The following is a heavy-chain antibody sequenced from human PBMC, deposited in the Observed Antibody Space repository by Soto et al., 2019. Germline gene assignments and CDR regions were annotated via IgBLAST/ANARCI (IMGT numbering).Heavy chain of an antibody. D-gene: IGHD3-9*01. J-gene: IGHJ4*02. Sequence: QLQLQESGPGLVKPSETLSLTCSVSDDSINSDKYYWCWIRQPPGKGLEWIGSIYYRGNAYYNPSLQTRVTISLDKSRSQCSLKLNSVTAADSAVYFCARLEGLATITYYFDFWGPGALVTVSS. CDR3: ARLEGLATITYYFDF. V-gene: IGHV4-39*01. CDR1: DDSINSDKYY. CDR2: IYYRGNA.